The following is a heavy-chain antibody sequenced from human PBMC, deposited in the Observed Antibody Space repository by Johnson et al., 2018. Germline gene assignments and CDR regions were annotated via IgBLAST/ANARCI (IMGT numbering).Heavy chain of an antibody. Sequence: QVQLVESGGGLVQPGGSLRLSCAASGFTFSSYDMHWVRQATGKGLEWVAVISYDGSNKYYADSVKGRFTISRENSKNKVYLQMNSLRAEDTAVYYCAKESGSYYIENAFDIWGQGTMVTVSS. V-gene: IGHV3-30*18. D-gene: IGHD1-26*01. CDR2: ISYDGSNK. CDR1: GFTFSSYD. J-gene: IGHJ3*02. CDR3: AKESGSYYIENAFDI.